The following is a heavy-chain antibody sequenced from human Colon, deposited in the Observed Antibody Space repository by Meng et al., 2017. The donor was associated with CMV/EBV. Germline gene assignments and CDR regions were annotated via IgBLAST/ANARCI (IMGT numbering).Heavy chain of an antibody. Sequence: SETLSLTCTVSNGSISRSTYYWGWIRQPPGKGLEWIGSVYYGGSTYYNPSLRSRVTTSVDTSKNQFFLKLSSVTAADTALYYCARHYTVMGSGAFDIWGQGTVVTVSS. CDR2: VYYGGST. J-gene: IGHJ3*02. CDR1: NGSISRSTYY. V-gene: IGHV4-39*07. D-gene: IGHD5-18*01. CDR3: ARHYTVMGSGAFDI.